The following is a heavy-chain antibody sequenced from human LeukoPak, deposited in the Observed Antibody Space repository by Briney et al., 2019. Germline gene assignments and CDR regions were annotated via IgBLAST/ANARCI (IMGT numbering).Heavy chain of an antibody. D-gene: IGHD3-10*01. J-gene: IGHJ3*02. CDR2: INPNSGGT. CDR1: GYTLTELS. V-gene: IGHV1-2*02. CDR3: ARDPFYGSGSYYDAFDI. Sequence: ASVKVSCKVSGYTLTELSMHWVRQAPGQGLEWMGWINPNSGGTNYAQKFQGRVTMTRDTSISTAYMELSRLRSDDTAVYYCARDPFYGSGSYYDAFDIWGQGTMVTVSS.